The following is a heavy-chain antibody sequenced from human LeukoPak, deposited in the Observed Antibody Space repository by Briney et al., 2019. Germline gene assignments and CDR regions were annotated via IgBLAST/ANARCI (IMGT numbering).Heavy chain of an antibody. Sequence: SETLSLTCTVSGGSISSYHWSWIRQPPGKGLEWIGYICYSGSTNYNPSLKSQVTISVDTSKNQFSLKLSSVTAADTAVYYCARDSVAGSYYYGMDVWGQGTTVTVSS. D-gene: IGHD6-19*01. CDR2: ICYSGST. V-gene: IGHV4-59*01. CDR3: ARDSVAGSYYYGMDV. J-gene: IGHJ6*02. CDR1: GGSISSYH.